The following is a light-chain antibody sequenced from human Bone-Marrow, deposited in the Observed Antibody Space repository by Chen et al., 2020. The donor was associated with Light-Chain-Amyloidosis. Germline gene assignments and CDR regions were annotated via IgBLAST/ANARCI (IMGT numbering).Light chain of an antibody. J-gene: IGLJ6*01. V-gene: IGLV1-51*01. CDR3: GTWDNRLSAVI. Sequence: QDVLTQPPSVFAAPGKKVTISCSGSRSNSGKNYVTWYRQVPGAAPKVGSFDNDKRPSGIPDRFSGSKSAAAATLGITGLQTGDEADDYCGTWDNRLSAVIVGGGTRVTVL. CDR1: RSNSGKNY. CDR2: DND.